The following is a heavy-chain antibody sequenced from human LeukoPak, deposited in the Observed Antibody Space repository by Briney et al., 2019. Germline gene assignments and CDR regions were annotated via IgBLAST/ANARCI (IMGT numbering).Heavy chain of an antibody. V-gene: IGHV1-2*02. Sequence: GASVKVSCKASGYTFTGYYMHWVRQAPGQGLEWMGWINPNSGGTNYAQKFQGRVTMTRDTSISTAYMELSRLRSDDTAVYYCARDRSYYYGSSGYNLFDYWGQGTLVTVSS. J-gene: IGHJ4*02. CDR3: ARDRSYYYGSSGYNLFDY. CDR1: GYTFTGYY. CDR2: INPNSGGT. D-gene: IGHD3-22*01.